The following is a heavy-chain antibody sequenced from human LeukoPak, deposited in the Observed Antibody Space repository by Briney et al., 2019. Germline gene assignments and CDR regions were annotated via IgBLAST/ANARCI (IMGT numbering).Heavy chain of an antibody. V-gene: IGHV4-59*01. J-gene: IGHJ4*02. CDR1: GGSISSYY. Sequence: SETLSLTCTVSGGSISSYYWSWIRQPPGKGLEWLGYIYYSGNTDYNPSLKSRVTISVDTSKNQFSLKLSSVTAADTAVYYCARGGWYSSSWSFDYWGQGTLVTVSS. CDR3: ARGGWYSSSWSFDY. D-gene: IGHD6-13*01. CDR2: IYYSGNT.